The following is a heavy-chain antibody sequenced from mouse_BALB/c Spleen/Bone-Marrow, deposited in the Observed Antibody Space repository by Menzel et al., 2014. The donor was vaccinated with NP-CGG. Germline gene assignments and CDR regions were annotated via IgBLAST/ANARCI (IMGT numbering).Heavy chain of an antibody. CDR3: ARRGYGYLDY. V-gene: IGHV3-6*02. CDR1: CYSITSGYY. J-gene: IGHJ2*01. CDR2: ITYDGSD. D-gene: IGHD2-10*02. Sequence: ESGPGLVKPSQSLSLTCSVTCYSITSGYYWNWIRQFPGNKLEWMGYITYDGSDNYNPSLKNRISITRDTSKNQFFLKLNSVTTEDTATYYCARRGYGYLDYWGQGTTLTVSS.